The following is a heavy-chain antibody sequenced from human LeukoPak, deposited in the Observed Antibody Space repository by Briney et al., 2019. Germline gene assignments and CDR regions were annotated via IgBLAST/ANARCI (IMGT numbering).Heavy chain of an antibody. CDR2: IYYSGSA. D-gene: IGHD1-26*01. V-gene: IGHV4-39*01. CDR1: GGSINSYY. J-gene: IGHJ4*02. CDR3: ARHVGVGSFFDY. Sequence: PSETLSLTCTVSGGSINSYYWGWIRLPPGKGLEWIGSIYYSGSAHYNPSLRSRVTISVDTSKNQFSLMLSSLTAADTSMYYCARHVGVGSFFDYWGQGTLVTVSS.